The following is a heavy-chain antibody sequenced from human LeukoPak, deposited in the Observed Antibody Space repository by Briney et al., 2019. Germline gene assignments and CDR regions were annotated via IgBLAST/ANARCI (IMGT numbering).Heavy chain of an antibody. CDR2: ISTRSTYI. V-gene: IGHV3-21*01. CDR3: ATSAVGPDC. J-gene: IGHJ4*02. Sequence: GGSLRLSWAASGFSFSDFSMNWVRQARGKGLEWISSISTRSTYIYYADSVKGRFTISRDNDKNSLYLQMHSLRAEDTAVYYCATSAVGPDCWGQGTLVTVSS. CDR1: GFSFSDFS. D-gene: IGHD6-13*01.